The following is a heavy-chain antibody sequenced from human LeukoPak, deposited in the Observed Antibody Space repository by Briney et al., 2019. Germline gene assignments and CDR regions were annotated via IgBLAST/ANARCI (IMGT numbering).Heavy chain of an antibody. V-gene: IGHV3-23*01. D-gene: IGHD1-1*01. CDR2: ISGDGTGT. CDR3: AKSTRKRTSEYYFYYYMDV. Sequence: GGSLRLSCAASEFTFSDYAMNWVRQAPGKGLEWVSSISGDGTGTYYADSVKGRFTISRDNSKSTLYLHMSSLRAEDTAVYYCAKSTRKRTSEYYFYYYMDVWGKGTTVTVSS. J-gene: IGHJ6*03. CDR1: EFTFSDYA.